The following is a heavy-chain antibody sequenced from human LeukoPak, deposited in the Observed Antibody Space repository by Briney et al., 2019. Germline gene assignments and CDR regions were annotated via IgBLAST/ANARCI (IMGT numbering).Heavy chain of an antibody. CDR3: ARISVAYCGGDCYSGFDP. CDR2: ISSSSSYI. CDR1: GYTFSSYS. V-gene: IGHV3-21*01. Sequence: GGSLRLSCAASGYTFSSYSMNWVRQAPGKGLEWVSSISSSSSYIYYADSVKGRFTISRDNAKNSLYLQTNSLRAEDTAVYYCARISVAYCGGDCYSGFDPWGQGTLVTVSS. D-gene: IGHD2-21*02. J-gene: IGHJ5*02.